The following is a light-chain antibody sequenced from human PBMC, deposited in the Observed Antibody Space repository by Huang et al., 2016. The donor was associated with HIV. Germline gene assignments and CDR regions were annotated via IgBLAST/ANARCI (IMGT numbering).Light chain of an antibody. J-gene: IGKJ4*01. Sequence: EIVMTQSPATLSVSPGERATLSCRASQSISSYLAWYQQRPGQAPRLLIYGVSTRASGVPARFSGSGSGTEFTLTISSLQSEDFALYYCQQYNDWYPLTFGGGTKVEIK. V-gene: IGKV3-15*01. CDR2: GVS. CDR1: QSISSY. CDR3: QQYNDWYPLT.